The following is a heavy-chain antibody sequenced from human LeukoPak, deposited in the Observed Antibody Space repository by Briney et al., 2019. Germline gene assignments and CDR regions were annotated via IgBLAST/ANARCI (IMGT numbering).Heavy chain of an antibody. CDR2: FYHSGST. V-gene: IGHV4-38-2*01. CDR1: GYSITSGYY. CDR3: ARGFSRCGSRGDY. Sequence: SETLSLTCVVSGYSITSGYYWAWIQQPPGKGLEWIRNFYHSGSTYYNPSLKSRITISVDTPKKQFSLKLSSVAAAYTAVYYGARGFSRCGSRGDYWGQGTLVTVSS. J-gene: IGHJ4*02. D-gene: IGHD5-18*01.